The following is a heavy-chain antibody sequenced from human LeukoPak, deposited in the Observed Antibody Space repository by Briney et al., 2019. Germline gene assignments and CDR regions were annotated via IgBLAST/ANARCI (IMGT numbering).Heavy chain of an antibody. CDR3: ARGTAQYDAFDI. CDR2: IKQDGSVK. Sequence: GGSLRLSCAASGFTFSNFWMTWVRQAPGKGLEWVANIKQDGSVKHDVDSVKGRFTISRDNAKNSLYLQMNSLRAGDTAVYYCARGTAQYDAFDIWGQGTMVTVSS. V-gene: IGHV3-7*01. J-gene: IGHJ3*02. CDR1: GFTFSNFW. D-gene: IGHD2-2*01.